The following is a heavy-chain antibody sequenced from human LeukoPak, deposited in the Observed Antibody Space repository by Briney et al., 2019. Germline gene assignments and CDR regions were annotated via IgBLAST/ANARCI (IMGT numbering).Heavy chain of an antibody. CDR3: ARHAYSSGWSAYYYYYYMDV. V-gene: IGHV4-39*01. CDR2: IYYSGST. Sequence: SETLSLTCAVSGGSISSNSYYWGWIRQPPGKGLEWIGSIYYSGSTYYNPSLKSRVTISVDTSKNQFSLKLSSVTAADTAVYYCARHAYSSGWSAYYYYYYMDVWGKGTTVTISS. D-gene: IGHD6-19*01. CDR1: GGSISSNSYY. J-gene: IGHJ6*03.